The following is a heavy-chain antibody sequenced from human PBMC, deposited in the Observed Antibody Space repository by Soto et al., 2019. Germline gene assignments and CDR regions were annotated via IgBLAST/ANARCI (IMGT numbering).Heavy chain of an antibody. V-gene: IGHV1-18*01. CDR3: ARESCGGDCYSGLDQ. D-gene: IGHD2-21*02. J-gene: IGHJ4*02. CDR2: INTYSGNT. CDR1: GYTFTTYA. Sequence: ASVKVSCKPSGYTFTTYAISWVRQAPGQGLEWMGWINTYSGNTNYAQKLQGRVTMTTDTSTSTAYMELRSLRSDDTAVYYCARESCGGDCYSGLDQWGQGTLITVSS.